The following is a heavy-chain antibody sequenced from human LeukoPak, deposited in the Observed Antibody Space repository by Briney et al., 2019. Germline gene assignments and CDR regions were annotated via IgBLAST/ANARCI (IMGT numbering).Heavy chain of an antibody. CDR2: IYSGGST. D-gene: IGHD4-23*01. V-gene: IGHV3-53*01. Sequence: PGGSLRLSCAASGFTVSSNYMSWVRQAPGKGLEWVSVIYSGGSTYYADSVKGRFTISRDNSKNTLYLQMNSLRAEDTAVYYCARASTVVTGYFQHWGQGTLVTVSS. CDR1: GFTVSSNY. CDR3: ARASTVVTGYFQH. J-gene: IGHJ1*01.